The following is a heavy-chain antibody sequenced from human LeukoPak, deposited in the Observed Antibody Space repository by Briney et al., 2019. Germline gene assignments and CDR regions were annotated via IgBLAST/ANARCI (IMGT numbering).Heavy chain of an antibody. J-gene: IGHJ4*02. Sequence: GESLKISCKTSGYNFNTYWIGWVLQKPGKGLEWMGIIYPGDSDTKYSPPFEGQVTISADKSINTAYLQWSSLKASDTAMYYCVIYGSGSYFDYWGQGTLVIVSS. CDR1: GYNFNTYW. V-gene: IGHV5-51*01. D-gene: IGHD3-10*01. CDR2: IYPGDSDT. CDR3: VIYGSGSYFDY.